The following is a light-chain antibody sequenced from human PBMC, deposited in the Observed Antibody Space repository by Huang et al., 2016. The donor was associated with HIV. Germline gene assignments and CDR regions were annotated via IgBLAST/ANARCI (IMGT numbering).Light chain of an antibody. CDR1: RSVSTN. V-gene: IGKV3-15*01. CDR2: GSS. Sequence: EIVMTQSPATLSVSPGQRVTLSCRANRSVSTNLACYQQGHGQAPRLLSYGSSTRAPGIPARFSGSGSGTDFSLTISSLQSEDFALYYCHQYNNWLLSFGGGTRV. J-gene: IGKJ4*01. CDR3: HQYNNWLLS.